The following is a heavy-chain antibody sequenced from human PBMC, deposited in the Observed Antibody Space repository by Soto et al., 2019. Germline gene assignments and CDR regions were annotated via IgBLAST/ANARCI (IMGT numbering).Heavy chain of an antibody. V-gene: IGHV1-2*04. CDR3: ARENSYFDY. CDR2: INPNSGGT. CDR1: GYTFTGYY. Sequence: ASVKVSCKASGYTFTGYYMHWVRQAPGQGLEWMGWINPNSGGTNYAQKFQGWLTMTTDTSISTAYMELSSLRSDDTAVYYCARENSYFDYWGQGTLVTVSS. J-gene: IGHJ4*02.